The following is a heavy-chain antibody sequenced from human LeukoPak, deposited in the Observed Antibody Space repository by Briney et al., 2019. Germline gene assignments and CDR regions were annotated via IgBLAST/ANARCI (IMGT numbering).Heavy chain of an antibody. Sequence: SDTLPLTCTVSRRPTSTTNYHWLWIPHPPGKALVWIGSIYYSGNTYYNASLKSRVPISVDTSNNQFSLRVSSVTAADTAVYYCARRRGYSGSYYYFPYWRQGTLVTVSS. CDR3: ARRRGYSGSYYYFPY. J-gene: IGHJ4*02. CDR2: IYYSGNT. V-gene: IGHV4-39*01. D-gene: IGHD6-13*01. CDR1: RRPTSTTNYH.